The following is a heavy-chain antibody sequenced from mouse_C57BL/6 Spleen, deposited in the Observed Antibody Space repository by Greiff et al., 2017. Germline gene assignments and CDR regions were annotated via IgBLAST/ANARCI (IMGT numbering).Heavy chain of an antibody. CDR1: GFTFSSYA. Sequence: DVKLVESGGGLVKPGGSLKLSCAASGFTFSSYAMSWVRQTPEKRLEWVATISDGCSYTYYPDNVKGRFTISRDNAKNNLYLQMSHLESEDTAMYYCARDQLGLDYWGQGTTLTVSS. CDR3: ARDQLGLDY. J-gene: IGHJ2*01. D-gene: IGHD4-1*02. CDR2: ISDGCSYT. V-gene: IGHV5-4*01.